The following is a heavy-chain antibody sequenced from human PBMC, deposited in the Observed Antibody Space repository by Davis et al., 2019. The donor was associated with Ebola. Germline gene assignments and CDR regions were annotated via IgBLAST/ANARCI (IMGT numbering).Heavy chain of an antibody. V-gene: IGHV3-74*01. Sequence: GSLKISCAASGFTFSIYWMHWVRHTPGKGLVWVSRINVDGSSTSYADSVKGRFTISRDTSKDTLYLPMSGLRAEDTAVYYCARGREDYLDYWGQGTLVTVSS. J-gene: IGHJ4*02. D-gene: IGHD1-26*01. CDR3: ARGREDYLDY. CDR2: INVDGSST. CDR1: GFTFSIYW.